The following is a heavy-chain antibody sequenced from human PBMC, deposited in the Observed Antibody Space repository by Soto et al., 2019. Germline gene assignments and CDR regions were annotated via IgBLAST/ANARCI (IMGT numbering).Heavy chain of an antibody. V-gene: IGHV3-23*01. J-gene: IGHJ6*02. CDR2: ISGSGGST. Sequence: GGSLRLSCAASGFTFRSYAMSWVRQAPGKALEGVSAISGSGGSTYYADSVKGRFTISRDNSKNTLYLQMNSLRAEDTAVYYCAKEAQTSPDYDFWSGYLFPPDYCMDVWGQGTTVTVSS. CDR3: AKEAQTSPDYDFWSGYLFPPDYCMDV. CDR1: GFTFRSYA. D-gene: IGHD3-3*01.